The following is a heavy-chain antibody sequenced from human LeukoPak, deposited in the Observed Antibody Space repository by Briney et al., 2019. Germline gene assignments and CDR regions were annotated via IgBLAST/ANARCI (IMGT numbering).Heavy chain of an antibody. D-gene: IGHD5-18*01. V-gene: IGHV3-23*01. CDR2: ISNSGGNT. CDR3: AKAWGYNFGPFDY. CDR1: GFIFTTYA. Sequence: GGSLRLSCAASGFIFTTYAMSWVRQAPGKGLEWVSVISNSGGNTYYADSVKGRFTVSRDNSKNTLYLQMNSLRAEDTAVYSCAKAWGYNFGPFDYWGQGTLVTVSS. J-gene: IGHJ4*02.